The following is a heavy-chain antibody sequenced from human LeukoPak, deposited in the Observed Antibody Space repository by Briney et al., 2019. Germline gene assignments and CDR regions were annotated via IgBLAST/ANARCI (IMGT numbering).Heavy chain of an antibody. Sequence: GGSLRLSCAASGFTFSSYAMHWVRQAPGKGLEHVSGINSNGGSTYYANSVKGRFTISRDNPKNTLYLQMGSLRADDTAVYYCARIPGGSGSQYDYWGQGTLVIVSS. J-gene: IGHJ4*02. V-gene: IGHV3-64*01. CDR2: INSNGGST. D-gene: IGHD3-10*01. CDR3: ARIPGGSGSQYDY. CDR1: GFTFSSYA.